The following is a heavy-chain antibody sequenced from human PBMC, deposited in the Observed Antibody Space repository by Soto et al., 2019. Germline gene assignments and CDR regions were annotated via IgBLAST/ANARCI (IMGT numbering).Heavy chain of an antibody. CDR2: IYYSGTT. V-gene: IGHV4-31*03. J-gene: IGHJ4*02. CDR1: GGSISTEGNY. CDR3: AIGTGYGAYFDY. Sequence: QVQLQESGPGLVKPSQTLSLTCTVSGGSISTEGNYWSWIRQHPGKGLQWLGYIYYSGTTHYNPSLKRRLTISVDTSKKQFSLKVSPVTAADTAVYFCAIGTGYGAYFDYWGQGILVTVSS. D-gene: IGHD1-1*01.